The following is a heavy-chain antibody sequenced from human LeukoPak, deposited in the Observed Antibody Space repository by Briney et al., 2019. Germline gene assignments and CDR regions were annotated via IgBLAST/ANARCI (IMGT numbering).Heavy chain of an antibody. J-gene: IGHJ3*02. Sequence: GGSLRLSCAASGFTFSSYSMNWVRQAPGKGLEWVSYISSGSSTIYYADSVKGRFTISRDNANNSLYLQMSSLRAEDTAVYFCARGRAAGRSAFDIWGQGTMVTVSS. CDR2: ISSGSSTI. CDR1: GFTFSSYS. D-gene: IGHD6-25*01. CDR3: ARGRAAGRSAFDI. V-gene: IGHV3-48*04.